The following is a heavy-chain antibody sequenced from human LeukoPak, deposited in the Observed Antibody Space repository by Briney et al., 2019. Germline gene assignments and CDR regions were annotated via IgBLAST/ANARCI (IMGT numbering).Heavy chain of an antibody. CDR3: ARERDSSGYPPLDP. J-gene: IGHJ5*02. CDR1: GYTFTGYY. V-gene: IGHV1-2*02. CDR2: INPNSGGT. Sequence: GASVKVSCKTSGYTFTGYYMHWVRQAPGQGLAWMGWINPNSGGTNYAQKFQGRVTMTRHTSISTAYMELSRLRSDEPAVYYRARERDSSGYPPLDPWGQGTLVTVSP. D-gene: IGHD3-22*01.